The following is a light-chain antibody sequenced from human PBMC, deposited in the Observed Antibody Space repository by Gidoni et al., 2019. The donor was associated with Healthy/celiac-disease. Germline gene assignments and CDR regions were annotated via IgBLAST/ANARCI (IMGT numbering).Light chain of an antibody. V-gene: IGLV2-14*01. CDR3: SSYTSSSTLGVV. CDR2: DVS. Sequence: QSALTQPASVSGSPGQALAISCTGTSSDVGGYNYVSWYQQHPGKAPKLLINDVSNRPSGVSNRFSGSKSGNTASLTISGLQAEDEADYYCSSYTSSSTLGVVFGGGTKLTVL. CDR1: SSDVGGYNY. J-gene: IGLJ2*01.